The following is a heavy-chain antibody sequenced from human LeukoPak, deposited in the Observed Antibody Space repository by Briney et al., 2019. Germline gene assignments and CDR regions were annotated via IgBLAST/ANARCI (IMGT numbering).Heavy chain of an antibody. J-gene: IGHJ4*02. CDR3: ARGVVRMITFGGVIIPHFDY. V-gene: IGHV3-33*01. CDR1: GFTFSSYG. Sequence: GSLRLSCAASGFTFSSYGMHWVRQAPGKGLEGGAVIWYDGSNKYYADSVKGRFTISRDNSKNTLYLQMNSLRAEDTAGYYCARGVVRMITFGGVIIPHFDYWGQGTLVTVSS. CDR2: IWYDGSNK. D-gene: IGHD3-16*02.